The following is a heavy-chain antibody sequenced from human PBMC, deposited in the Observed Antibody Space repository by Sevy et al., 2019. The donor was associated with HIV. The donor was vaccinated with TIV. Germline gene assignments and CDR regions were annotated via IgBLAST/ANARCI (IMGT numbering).Heavy chain of an antibody. Sequence: GGSLRLSCAASGFMFSAYSMNWVRQAPGKGLEWVASISAETDYIYYGDSLKGRFTISRGNAKNSLYLQIHSLRAEDTAVYYCARNKGSSWPNYFDYWGQGTLVTVSS. D-gene: IGHD6-13*01. CDR2: ISAETDYI. J-gene: IGHJ4*02. CDR3: ARNKGSSWPNYFDY. CDR1: GFMFSAYS. V-gene: IGHV3-21*01.